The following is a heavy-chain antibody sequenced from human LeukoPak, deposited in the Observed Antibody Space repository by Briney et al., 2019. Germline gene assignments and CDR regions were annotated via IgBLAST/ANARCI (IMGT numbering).Heavy chain of an antibody. D-gene: IGHD6-6*01. CDR3: ARAKDWYSSSSEHNWFDP. CDR1: GYTFTGYY. J-gene: IGHJ5*02. V-gene: IGHV1-2*02. Sequence: ASVKVSCKASGYTFTGYYMHWVRQAPGQGLEWMGWINPNSGGTNYAQKFQGRVTMTRDTSISTAHMELSRLRSDDTAVYYCARAKDWYSSSSEHNWFDPWGQGTLVTVSS. CDR2: INPNSGGT.